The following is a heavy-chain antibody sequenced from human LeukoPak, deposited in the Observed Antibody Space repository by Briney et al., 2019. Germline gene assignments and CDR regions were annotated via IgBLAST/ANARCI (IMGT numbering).Heavy chain of an antibody. CDR2: ISYDGSNK. Sequence: GGSLRLSCAASGFTFSSYAMHWARQAPGKGLEWVAVISYDGSNKYYADSVKGRFTISRDNSKNTLYLQMNSLRAEDTAVYYCARETDSSGNGDDAFDIWGQGTMVTVSS. D-gene: IGHD3-22*01. V-gene: IGHV3-30*04. J-gene: IGHJ3*02. CDR1: GFTFSSYA. CDR3: ARETDSSGNGDDAFDI.